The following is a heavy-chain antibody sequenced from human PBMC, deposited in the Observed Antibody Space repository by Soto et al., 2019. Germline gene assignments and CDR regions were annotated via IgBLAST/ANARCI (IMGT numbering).Heavy chain of an antibody. CDR3: AADGYSYGYSLGYFYCIDV. Sequence: AGIVTCEATGFTFSMSAVAWMRQARGQRLEWIGWIVVGSGNTNYAQKFQERVTITRDMSTSTACMELSSLRSEDTAVYYCAADGYSYGYSLGYFYCIDVWGQGTSFT. V-gene: IGHV1-58*01. J-gene: IGHJ6*01. CDR2: IVVGSGNT. D-gene: IGHD5-18*01. CDR1: GFTFSMSA.